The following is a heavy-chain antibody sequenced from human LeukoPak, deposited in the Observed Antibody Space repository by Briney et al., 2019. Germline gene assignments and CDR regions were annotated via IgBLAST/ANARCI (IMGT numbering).Heavy chain of an antibody. CDR2: MNPNTGNT. Sequence: ASVKVSCKASGYTFTSNDINWVRQAPGQGLEWMGWMNPNTGNTGYTQKFQGRVIPTRNTSISTAYMELSSLRSEDTAVYYCARQDYDDYIDYWGQGTLVTVAS. D-gene: IGHD4-17*01. V-gene: IGHV1-8*01. CDR1: GYTFTSND. CDR3: ARQDYDDYIDY. J-gene: IGHJ4*02.